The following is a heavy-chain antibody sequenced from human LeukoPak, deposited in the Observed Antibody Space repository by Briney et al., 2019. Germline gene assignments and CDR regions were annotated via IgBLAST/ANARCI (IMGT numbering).Heavy chain of an antibody. Sequence: PSETLSLTCAVYGGSFSGYYWSWIRQPPGKGLEWIGEINHSGSTNYNPSLKSRVTISVDTSKNQFSLKLSSVTAADTAVYYCARRHVIAALDYWGQGTLVTVSS. D-gene: IGHD6-13*01. CDR1: GGSFSGYY. V-gene: IGHV4-34*01. J-gene: IGHJ4*02. CDR3: ARRHVIAALDY. CDR2: INHSGST.